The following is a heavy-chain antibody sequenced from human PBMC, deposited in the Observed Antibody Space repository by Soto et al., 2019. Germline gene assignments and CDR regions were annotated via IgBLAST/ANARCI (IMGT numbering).Heavy chain of an antibody. V-gene: IGHV3-53*01. Sequence: GGSLRLSCAASGFTVSNNYMNWVRQAPGKGLESVSVLYSDGSTHYADSVKGRFTISRDIPKNTLYLQMNSLRVEDTALYYCATAFCTDGSSCGFDYWGQGALVTVS. J-gene: IGHJ4*02. D-gene: IGHD2-8*01. CDR1: GFTVSNNY. CDR3: ATAFCTDGSSCGFDY. CDR2: LYSDGST.